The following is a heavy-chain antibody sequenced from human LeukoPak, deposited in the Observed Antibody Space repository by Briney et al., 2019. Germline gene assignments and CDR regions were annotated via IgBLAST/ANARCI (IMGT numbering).Heavy chain of an antibody. CDR2: INHSGST. V-gene: IGHV4-34*01. CDR1: GGSFSGYY. D-gene: IGHD3-22*01. CDR3: ARGPYYYDSSGYLDYYYYYYGMDV. J-gene: IGHJ6*02. Sequence: SETLSLTCAVYGGSFSGYYWSWIRQPPGKGLEWIGEINHSGSTNYNPSLKSRVTISVDTSKNQFSLKLGSVTAADTAVYYCARGPYYYDSSGYLDYYYYYYGMDVWGQGTTVTVSS.